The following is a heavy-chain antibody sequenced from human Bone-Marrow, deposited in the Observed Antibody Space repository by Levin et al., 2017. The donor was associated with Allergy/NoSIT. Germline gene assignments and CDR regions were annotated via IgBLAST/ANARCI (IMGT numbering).Heavy chain of an antibody. CDR3: ARESNWNYDY. J-gene: IGHJ4*02. D-gene: IGHD1-7*01. Sequence: ETLSLTCAASGFTFSSYSMDWVRQAPGKGLEWVSHISSSSRAINYADSVKGRFTISRDNAKNSLYLQMNSLRDEDTAVYYCARESNWNYDYWGQGTLVSVSS. CDR1: GFTFSSYS. V-gene: IGHV3-48*02. CDR2: ISSSSRAI.